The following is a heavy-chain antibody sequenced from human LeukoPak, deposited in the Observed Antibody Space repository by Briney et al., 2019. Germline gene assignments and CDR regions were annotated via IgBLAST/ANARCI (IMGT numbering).Heavy chain of an antibody. V-gene: IGHV1-8*01. Sequence: ASVKVSCKASGYTFTSYDINWVRQATGQGLEWMGWMNPNSGNTGYAQKFQGRVTMTRNTSISIAYMELSSLRSEDTAVYYCARADRYGGPTEGYYYGMDVWGQGTTVTVSS. CDR3: ARADRYGGPTEGYYYGMDV. CDR2: MNPNSGNT. D-gene: IGHD4-23*01. CDR1: GYTFTSYD. J-gene: IGHJ6*02.